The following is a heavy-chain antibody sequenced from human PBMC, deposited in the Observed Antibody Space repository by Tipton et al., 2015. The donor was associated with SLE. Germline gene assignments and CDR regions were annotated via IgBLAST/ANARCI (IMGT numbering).Heavy chain of an antibody. D-gene: IGHD2-15*01. V-gene: IGHV4-61*09. CDR3: ARDFHVSEVAAYRREY. J-gene: IGHJ4*02. CDR1: GGSISSGSYY. Sequence: TLSLTCTVSGGSISSGSYYWSWIRQPAGKGLEWIGYIYTSGSTNYNPSLKSRVTISVDTSKNQFSLKLSSVTAVDTAVYYCARDFHVSEVAAYRREYWGQGTLVTVSS. CDR2: IYTSGST.